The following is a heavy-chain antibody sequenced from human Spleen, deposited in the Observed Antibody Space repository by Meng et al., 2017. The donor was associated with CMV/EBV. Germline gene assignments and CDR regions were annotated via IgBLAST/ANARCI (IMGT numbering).Heavy chain of an antibody. CDR2: IKHSGST. CDR1: GGSFSGYS. J-gene: IGHJ5*02. V-gene: IGHV4-34*01. CDR3: ARDNWFDP. Sequence: SETLSLTCAVYGGSFSGYSWSWIRQPPGKGLEWIGEIKHSGSTNYNPSLKSRVTISVDTSKNQFSLKLSSVTAADTAVYYCARDNWFDPWGQGTLVTVSS.